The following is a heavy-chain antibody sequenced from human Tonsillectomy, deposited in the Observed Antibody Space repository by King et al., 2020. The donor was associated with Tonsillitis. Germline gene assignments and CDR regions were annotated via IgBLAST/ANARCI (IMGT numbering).Heavy chain of an antibody. V-gene: IGHV4-59*08. Sequence: QLQESGPGLVQPSETLSITCTVSGGSISWYYWSWIRQTPGKGLELIVYIYYSGSTSYNPHLTSRVTISVDTSKNQFSLKLSPVTAADTAVYYCARHMLGVHTFDYWGQGTLVTVSS. CDR2: IYYSGST. CDR1: GGSISWYY. J-gene: IGHJ4*02. CDR3: ARHMLGVHTFDY. D-gene: IGHD3-16*01.